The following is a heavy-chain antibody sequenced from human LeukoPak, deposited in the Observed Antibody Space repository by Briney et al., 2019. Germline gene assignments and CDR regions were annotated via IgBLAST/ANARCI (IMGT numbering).Heavy chain of an antibody. J-gene: IGHJ4*02. CDR1: GLPLSSIA. CDR3: AKDISMGERWLQSHFDY. CDR2: FSYDGSNK. V-gene: IGHV3-30*18. D-gene: IGHD5-24*01. Sequence: GGPLSLSWAASGLPLSSIAMHWVGRPQGRGLGWVAVFSYDGSNKYYADSVKGRFTISRDDSKNTLYLQMNSQRAEDTAVYYCAKDISMGERWLQSHFDYWGQGTLVTVSS.